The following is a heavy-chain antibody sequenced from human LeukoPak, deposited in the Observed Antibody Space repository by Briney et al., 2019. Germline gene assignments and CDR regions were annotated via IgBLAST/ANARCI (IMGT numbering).Heavy chain of an antibody. CDR3: ATGPRNDP. J-gene: IGHJ5*02. V-gene: IGHV1-8*01. CDR2: VHPDNGNT. D-gene: IGHD1-14*01. CDR1: GYPFTKWE. Sequence: ASVKVSCKTSGYPFTKWEINWVRQAAGQGLEWLGWVHPDNGNTYYAQRFRGRVIMSWDTSTTTAYMELSGLRSNDTAVYFCATGPRNDPWGQGTLVTVSS.